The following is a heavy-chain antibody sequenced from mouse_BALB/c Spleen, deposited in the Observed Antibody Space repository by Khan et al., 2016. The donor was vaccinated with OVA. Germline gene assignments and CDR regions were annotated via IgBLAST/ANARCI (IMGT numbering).Heavy chain of an antibody. V-gene: IGHV5-6-5*01. J-gene: IGHJ3*01. Sequence: EVKLMESGGGLVKPGGSLKLSCAASGFTFSSYAMSWVRQTPEKRLEWVASISSGGSTYYPDSVKGRFTISRDTARNILYLQLSSLRSEDTAMYAGARGRSATASWFAYWGQGTLVTVSA. CDR1: GFTFSSYA. D-gene: IGHD1-2*01. CDR3: ARGRSATASWFAY. CDR2: ISSGGST.